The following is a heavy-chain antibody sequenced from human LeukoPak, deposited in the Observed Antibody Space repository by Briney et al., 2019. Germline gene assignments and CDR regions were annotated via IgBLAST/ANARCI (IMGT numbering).Heavy chain of an antibody. CDR2: IYSGGTT. CDR3: ARDYGDLPARVPYFDY. CDR1: GFAINNDY. D-gene: IGHD4-17*01. J-gene: IGHJ4*02. Sequence: GGSLRLSCAASGFAINNDYMSWVRQAPGKGLEWVSVIYSGGTTYYADSEKGRFTISRDNSKNTLYLQMNSLRAEDTAIYYCARDYGDLPARVPYFDYWGQGTLVTVSS. V-gene: IGHV3-66*01.